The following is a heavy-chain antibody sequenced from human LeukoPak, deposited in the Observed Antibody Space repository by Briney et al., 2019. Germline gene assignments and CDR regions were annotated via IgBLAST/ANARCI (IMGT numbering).Heavy chain of an antibody. V-gene: IGHV3-53*01. J-gene: IGHJ3*02. D-gene: IGHD5-24*01. CDR3: ARSPRRWTFDAFDI. Sequence: PGGSLRLSCAASGFTVSSNYMSWVRQAPGKGLEWVSVIYSGGSTYYADSVKGRFTISRDNSKNTLYLQMNSLRAEDTAVYYCARSPRRWTFDAFDIWGQGTMVTVSS. CDR1: GFTVSSNY. CDR2: IYSGGST.